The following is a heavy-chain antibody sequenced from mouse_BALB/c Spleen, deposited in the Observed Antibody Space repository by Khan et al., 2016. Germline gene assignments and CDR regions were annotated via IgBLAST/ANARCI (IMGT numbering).Heavy chain of an antibody. CDR3: ARGRGIYYDYDGFAY. CDR1: GFTFSSYA. Sequence: VELVESGGGLVKPGGSLKLSCAASGFTFSSYAMSWVRQTPEKRLEWVASISSGGSTYYPDSVKGRFTISRDNARNILYLQMSSLRSEDTAMYYCARGRGIYYDYDGFAYWGQGTLVTVSA. D-gene: IGHD2-4*01. CDR2: ISSGGST. V-gene: IGHV5-6-5*01. J-gene: IGHJ3*01.